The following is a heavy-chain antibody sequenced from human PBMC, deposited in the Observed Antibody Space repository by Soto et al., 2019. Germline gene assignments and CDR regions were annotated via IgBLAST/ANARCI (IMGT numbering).Heavy chain of an antibody. CDR3: ARGVEMATLSVRYYFDY. D-gene: IGHD2-15*01. Sequence: EVQLVESGGGFVQPGGSLRLSCAASGFTFSISEMTWVRQAPGKGLEWLAFMSYGGNTIYYADSVRGRFTISRDNARNSLFLQMDSLRSEDTAVYYCARGVEMATLSVRYYFDYWGHGTLVTVSS. J-gene: IGHJ4*01. CDR1: GFTFSISE. V-gene: IGHV3-48*03. CDR2: MSYGGNTI.